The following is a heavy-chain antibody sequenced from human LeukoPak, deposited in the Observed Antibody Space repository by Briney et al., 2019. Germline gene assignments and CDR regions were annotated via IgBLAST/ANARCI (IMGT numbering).Heavy chain of an antibody. Sequence: ASVKVSCKASGGTFSSYAISWVRQAPGQGLEWMGIINPSGGSTSYAQKFQGRVTMTRDTSTSTVYMELSSLRSEDTAVYYCARVTHDYGDYYYFDYWGQGTLVTVSS. V-gene: IGHV1-46*01. J-gene: IGHJ4*02. D-gene: IGHD4-17*01. CDR1: GGTFSSYA. CDR3: ARVTHDYGDYYYFDY. CDR2: INPSGGST.